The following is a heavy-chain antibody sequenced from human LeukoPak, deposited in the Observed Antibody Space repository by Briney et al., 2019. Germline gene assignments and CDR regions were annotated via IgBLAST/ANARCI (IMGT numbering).Heavy chain of an antibody. J-gene: IGHJ3*02. V-gene: IGHV4-59*08. D-gene: IGHD2-21*02. Sequence: SETLSLTCTVSGASISNYYWSWIWQPAGKGLEWIGYIYHSGNTNSNPSLKSRVTISVDTTKNQFSLKLSSVTAADTAVYYCARSIIVVVAAGALDIWGQGTMVTVSS. CDR2: IYHSGNT. CDR1: GASISNYY. CDR3: ARSIIVVVAAGALDI.